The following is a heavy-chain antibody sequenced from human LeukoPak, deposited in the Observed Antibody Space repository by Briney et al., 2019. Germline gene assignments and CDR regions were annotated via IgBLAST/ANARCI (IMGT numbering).Heavy chain of an antibody. D-gene: IGHD4-17*01. J-gene: IGHJ5*02. Sequence: ASVKVSCKASGYTFTSYDINWVRQATGQGLEWMGWMNPHSGKTGYAQNFQGRVTMNRDTPISTAYMELSSLRSEDTAVYYCARLSSHYGDYKVDPWGQGTLVTVSS. CDR1: GYTFTSYD. CDR3: ARLSSHYGDYKVDP. V-gene: IGHV1-8*01. CDR2: MNPHSGKT.